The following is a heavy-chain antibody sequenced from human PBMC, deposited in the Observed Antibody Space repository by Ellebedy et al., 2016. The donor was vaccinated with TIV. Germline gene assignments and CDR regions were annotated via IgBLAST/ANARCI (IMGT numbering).Heavy chain of an antibody. CDR2: ISGSGGST. V-gene: IGHV3-23*01. J-gene: IGHJ4*02. D-gene: IGHD2-2*01. CDR3: AKVRYCSSTSCSPFDY. Sequence: GGSLRLSXAASGFTFSSYAMSWVRQAPGKGLEWVSAISGSGGSTYYADSVKGRFTISRDNSKNTLCLQMNSLRAEDTAVYYCAKVRYCSSTSCSPFDYWGQGTLVTVSS. CDR1: GFTFSSYA.